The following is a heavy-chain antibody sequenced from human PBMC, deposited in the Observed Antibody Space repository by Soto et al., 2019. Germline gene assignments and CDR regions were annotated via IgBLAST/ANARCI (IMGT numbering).Heavy chain of an antibody. V-gene: IGHV3-7*03. J-gene: IGHJ4*02. Sequence: PGGSLRLSCAASGFTFSTYPMSWVRQAPGKGLEWVANIKQDGSEKYYVDSVKGRFTISRDNAKNSLYLQMNSLRAEDTAVYYCARGRDFWSGYYDYFDYWGQGTLVTVSS. D-gene: IGHD3-3*01. CDR2: IKQDGSEK. CDR1: GFTFSTYP. CDR3: ARGRDFWSGYYDYFDY.